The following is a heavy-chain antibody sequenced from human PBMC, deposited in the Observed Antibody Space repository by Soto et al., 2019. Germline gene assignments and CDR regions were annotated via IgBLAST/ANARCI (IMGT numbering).Heavy chain of an antibody. CDR3: ARSYSSSSDDLFDP. CDR1: GGSISSGGYS. V-gene: IGHV4-30-2*01. Sequence: PSETLSLTCAVSGGSISSGGYSWSWIRQPPGKGLEWIGYIYHSGSTYYNPSLKSRVTISVDRSKNQFSLKLSSVTAADTAVYYCARSYSSSSDDLFDPWGQGTLVTVSS. D-gene: IGHD6-6*01. CDR2: IYHSGST. J-gene: IGHJ5*02.